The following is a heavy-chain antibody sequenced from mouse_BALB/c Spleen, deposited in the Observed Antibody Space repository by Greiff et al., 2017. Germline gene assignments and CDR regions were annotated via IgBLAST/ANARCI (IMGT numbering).Heavy chain of an antibody. CDR1: GFTFSDYY. CDR2: ISDGGSYT. CDR3: ARQDPYAMDY. Sequence: EVKLMESGGGLVKPGGSLKLSCAASGFTFSDYYMYWVRQTPEKRLEWVATISDGGSYTYYPDSVKGRFTISRDNAKNNLYLQMSSLKSEDTAMYYCARQDPYAMDYWGQGTSVTVSS. J-gene: IGHJ4*01. V-gene: IGHV5-4*02.